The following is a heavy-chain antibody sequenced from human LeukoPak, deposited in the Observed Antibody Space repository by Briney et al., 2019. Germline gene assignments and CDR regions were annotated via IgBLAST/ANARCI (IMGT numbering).Heavy chain of an antibody. CDR1: GFTFSSYG. D-gene: IGHD6-19*01. CDR2: ISYEGSNK. Sequence: GRSLRLSCAASGFTFSSYGMHWVRQAPGKGLEGVAVISYEGSNKYYADSVKGRFTISRDNSKNTLYLQMNSLRAEDTAVYYCAKTAVAGTSVYFDYWGQGTLVTVSS. CDR3: AKTAVAGTSVYFDY. V-gene: IGHV3-30*18. J-gene: IGHJ4*02.